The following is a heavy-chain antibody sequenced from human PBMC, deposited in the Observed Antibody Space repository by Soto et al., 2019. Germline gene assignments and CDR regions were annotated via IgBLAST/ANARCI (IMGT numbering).Heavy chain of an antibody. Sequence: ASVKVSCKASGYTFTSYGISWVRQAPGQGPAWMGWISAYNGNTNYAQKLHGRVTTTTDTSTSTACMELISLRADDTDVYYCAGVVMMGARPPYCYYCRCVWGQGSRGTVAS. CDR2: ISAYNGNT. V-gene: IGHV1-18*04. CDR3: AGVVMMGARPPYCYYCRCV. D-gene: IGHD3-16*01. J-gene: IGHJ6*01. CDR1: GYTFTSYG.